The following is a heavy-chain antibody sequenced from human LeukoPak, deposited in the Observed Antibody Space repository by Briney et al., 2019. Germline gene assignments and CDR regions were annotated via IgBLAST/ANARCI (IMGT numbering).Heavy chain of an antibody. CDR3: VWIY. CDR1: GLTFSNYW. CDR2: ITGDGSEK. J-gene: IGHJ4*02. Sequence: GGSLRLSCVASGLTFSNYWMNWVRQAPGKGLEWVANITGDGSEKNYVDSVKGRFAISRDNAKNSLFLHMNSLRVEDTAVYYCVWIYWGQGAQVTVSS. D-gene: IGHD5-12*01. V-gene: IGHV3-7*01.